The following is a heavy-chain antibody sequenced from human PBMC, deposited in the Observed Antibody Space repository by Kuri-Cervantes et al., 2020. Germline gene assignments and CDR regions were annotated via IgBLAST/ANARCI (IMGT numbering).Heavy chain of an antibody. D-gene: IGHD6-13*01. CDR1: GSTFSNYA. J-gene: IGHJ4*02. Sequence: GESLKISCAASGSTFSNYAMSWVRQAPGKGLEWVSSISGFGGSTYYADFVKGRFTISRDNSKNTLYLQMNSLRAEDTAVFYCAKDLGPYSSSTVFDYWGQGTLVTVSS. CDR2: ISGFGGST. V-gene: IGHV3-23*01. CDR3: AKDLGPYSSSTVFDY.